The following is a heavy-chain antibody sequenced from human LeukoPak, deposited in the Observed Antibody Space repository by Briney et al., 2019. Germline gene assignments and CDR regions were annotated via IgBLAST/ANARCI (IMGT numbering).Heavy chain of an antibody. Sequence: PSETLSLTCTVSGGSISSYYWSWIRQPPGKGLEWIGYIYYSGSTNYNPSLKSRVTISVDTSKNQFSLKLSSVTAADTAVYYCARGEAYYYDSSGRTAPNDAFDIWGQGTMVTVSS. CDR3: ARGEAYYYDSSGRTAPNDAFDI. CDR2: IYYSGST. J-gene: IGHJ3*02. CDR1: GGSISSYY. V-gene: IGHV4-59*01. D-gene: IGHD3-22*01.